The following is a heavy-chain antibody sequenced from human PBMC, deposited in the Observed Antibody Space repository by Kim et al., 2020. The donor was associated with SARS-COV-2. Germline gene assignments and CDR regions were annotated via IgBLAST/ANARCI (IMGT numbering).Heavy chain of an antibody. J-gene: IGHJ3*02. CDR2: IYYSGST. D-gene: IGHD3-3*01. CDR1: GGSISSGDYY. Sequence: SETLSLTCTVSGGSISSGDYYWSWIRQPPGKGLEWIGYIYYSGSTYYNPSLKSRVTISVDTSKNQFSLKPSSVTAADTAVYYCARAQGSVTIFGVVIMGAFDIWGQGTMVTVSS. V-gene: IGHV4-30-4*01. CDR3: ARAQGSVTIFGVVIMGAFDI.